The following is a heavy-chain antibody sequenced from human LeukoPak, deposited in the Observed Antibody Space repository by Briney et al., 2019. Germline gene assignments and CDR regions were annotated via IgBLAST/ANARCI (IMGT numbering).Heavy chain of an antibody. D-gene: IGHD4-23*01. CDR3: ARDNSIGGRGWWFDP. CDR2: INPSGGST. V-gene: IGHV1-46*01. Sequence: ASVKVSCKASGYTFTNYYMHWVRQAPGQGLEWMGLINPSGGSTSYAEKFQGRVIMTGDMSTTTDYMELSSLRSEDTAVYYCARDNSIGGRGWWFDPWGQGTLVTVSS. CDR1: GYTFTNYY. J-gene: IGHJ5*02.